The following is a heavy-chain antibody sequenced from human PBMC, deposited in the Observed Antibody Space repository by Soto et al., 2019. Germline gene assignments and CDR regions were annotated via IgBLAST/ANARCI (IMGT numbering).Heavy chain of an antibody. V-gene: IGHV4-34*01. Sequence: SETLSLTCTVSGGSINTGDYDWSWIRQPPGTGLEWIGEINHSGSTNYNPSLKSRVTISVDTSKNQFSLKLTSVTAADTAVYYCARDKITGLFDYWGQGTLVTVS. CDR1: GGSINTGDYD. CDR2: INHSGST. D-gene: IGHD2-8*02. J-gene: IGHJ4*02. CDR3: ARDKITGLFDY.